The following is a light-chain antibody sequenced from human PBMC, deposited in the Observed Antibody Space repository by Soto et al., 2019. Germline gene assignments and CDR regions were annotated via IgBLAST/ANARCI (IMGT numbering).Light chain of an antibody. CDR2: SAS. Sequence: EIQMTQSPSYLSASVGDSVFISCRASQPISIYLAWYQQKPGMVPQLLIYSASTLQSGVPSRFSASGSGTNFTLTISSLQPGDVATYFCQKYNRVPFSFGPGTKVALK. CDR1: QPISIY. V-gene: IGKV1-27*01. CDR3: QKYNRVPFS. J-gene: IGKJ3*01.